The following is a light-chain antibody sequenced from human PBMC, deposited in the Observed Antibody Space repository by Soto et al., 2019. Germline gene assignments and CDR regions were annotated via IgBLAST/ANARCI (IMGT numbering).Light chain of an antibody. J-gene: IGKJ3*01. CDR2: GAS. Sequence: DIVLTQSPGTLSLSPGEGATLSCRASQSVSSNYLAWYQQKPGQAPRLLIYGASSRATDIPDRFSGSGSGTDFTLTISRLEPEDFAVYYCQQYGGSPGFTFGPGTRVDIK. CDR1: QSVSSNY. CDR3: QQYGGSPGFT. V-gene: IGKV3-20*01.